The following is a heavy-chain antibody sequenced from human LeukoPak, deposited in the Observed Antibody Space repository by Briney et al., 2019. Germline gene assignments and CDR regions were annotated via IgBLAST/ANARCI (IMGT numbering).Heavy chain of an antibody. CDR1: GFTFSSYE. J-gene: IGHJ4*02. CDR3: ARENYDSSGSDGPFDY. CDR2: ISSSGSTI. Sequence: GGSLRLSSAASGFTFSSYEMNWVRQAPGKGLEWVSYISSSGSTIDYAGSVKGRFTISRDNAKNSLSLQMNSLRAEDTAVYYCARENYDSSGSDGPFDYWGQGTLVTVSS. D-gene: IGHD3-22*01. V-gene: IGHV3-48*03.